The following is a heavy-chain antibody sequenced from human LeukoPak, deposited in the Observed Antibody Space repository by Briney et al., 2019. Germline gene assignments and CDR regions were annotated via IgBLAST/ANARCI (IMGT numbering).Heavy chain of an antibody. V-gene: IGHV1-46*01. CDR3: ARVGITAATADY. CDR1: GYTFTSYY. J-gene: IGHJ4*02. Sequence: ASVKVSCKASGYTFTSYYMHWMRQAPGQGPEWMGIINPRGGSTDYAQKFQGRVTMTSDTSTSTVYMELHSLRSEDTAAYFCARVGITAATADYWGQGTLVTVSS. D-gene: IGHD4-23*01. CDR2: INPRGGST.